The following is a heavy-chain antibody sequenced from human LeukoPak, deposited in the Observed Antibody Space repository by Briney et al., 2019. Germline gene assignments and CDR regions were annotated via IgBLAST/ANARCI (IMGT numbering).Heavy chain of an antibody. J-gene: IGHJ4*02. Sequence: VGSLRLSCAASGFTFSSYAMSWVRQAPGKGLEWVSAISGSGGSTYYADSVKGRFTISRDNSKNTLYLQMNSLRAEDTAVYYCASPGVVRSSWDGRYIDYWGQGTLVTVSS. CDR1: GFTFSSYA. D-gene: IGHD3-3*01. CDR2: ISGSGGST. V-gene: IGHV3-23*01. CDR3: ASPGVVRSSWDGRYIDY.